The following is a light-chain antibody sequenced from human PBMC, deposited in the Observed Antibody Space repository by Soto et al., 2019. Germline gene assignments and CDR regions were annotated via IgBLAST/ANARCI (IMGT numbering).Light chain of an antibody. CDR1: SFDVGGYNY. Sequence: LTQPPSASGSPGQSVTISCTGTSFDVGGYNYVSWYQQHPGKAPQVLMYEVSKRPSGVPDRFSGSKSGNTASLTVSGLQAEDEADYYCSAYAGSPYLYVFGSGTKVTVL. CDR3: SAYAGSPYLYV. J-gene: IGLJ1*01. V-gene: IGLV2-8*01. CDR2: EVS.